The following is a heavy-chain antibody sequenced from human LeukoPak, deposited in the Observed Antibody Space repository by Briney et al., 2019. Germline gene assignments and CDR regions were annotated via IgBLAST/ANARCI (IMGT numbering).Heavy chain of an antibody. CDR2: ISSSSSYI. CDR3: ARKSVAGSLLGDLDY. J-gene: IGHJ4*02. V-gene: IGHV3-21*01. Sequence: GGSLRLSCAASGFTFSRYWMHWVRQAPGKGLEWVSSISSSSSYIYYADSVKGRFTISRDNAKNSLYLQMNSLRVEDTAVYYCARKSVAGSLLGDLDYWGQGTLVTVSS. CDR1: GFTFSRYW. D-gene: IGHD6-19*01.